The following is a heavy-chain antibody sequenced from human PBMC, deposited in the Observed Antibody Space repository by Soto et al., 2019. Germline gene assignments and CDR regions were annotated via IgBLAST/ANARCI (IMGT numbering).Heavy chain of an antibody. V-gene: IGHV1-69*01. CDR1: GGGTLSNDA. Sequence: QVHLVQSGADGRKSGSSVRVSCTASGGGTLSNDAISWVRQAPGQGLEWLGRISPFFGTTDYSHSFQGRLTMNADASTGTVYMALRSLKSDETAYYYCAKEVVTETTWGSFDSWGQGTLVTVSS. CDR3: AKEVVTETTWGSFDS. CDR2: ISPFFGTT. J-gene: IGHJ4*02. D-gene: IGHD2-21*02.